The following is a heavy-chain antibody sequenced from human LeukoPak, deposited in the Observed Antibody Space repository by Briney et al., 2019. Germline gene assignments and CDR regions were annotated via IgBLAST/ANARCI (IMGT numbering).Heavy chain of an antibody. J-gene: IGHJ4*02. Sequence: PGGSLRLSCVASGFTFSNFWMSWVRQSPGKGLEWVANIKQDGREKFYVDSVKGRFTISRDNAKDSLYLQMNSLRAEDTAVYYCAILERVVLGGLDYWGQGIQVTVSS. CDR2: IKQDGREK. V-gene: IGHV3-7*01. CDR3: AILERVVLGGLDY. D-gene: IGHD2-8*02. CDR1: GFTFSNFW.